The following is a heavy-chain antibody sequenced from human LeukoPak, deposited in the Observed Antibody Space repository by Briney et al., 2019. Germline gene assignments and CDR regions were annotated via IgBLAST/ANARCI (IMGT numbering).Heavy chain of an antibody. CDR3: ARVGYSSGWYFDY. CDR1: GFTFSSYA. V-gene: IGHV3-30-3*01. D-gene: IGHD6-19*01. CDR2: ISYDGSNK. Sequence: SGGSLRLSCAASGFTFSSYAMHWVRQAPGKGLEWVAVISYDGSNKYYADSVKGRFTISRDNSKNTLYLQMNSLRAEDTAVYYCARVGYSSGWYFDYWGQGTLVTVSS. J-gene: IGHJ4*02.